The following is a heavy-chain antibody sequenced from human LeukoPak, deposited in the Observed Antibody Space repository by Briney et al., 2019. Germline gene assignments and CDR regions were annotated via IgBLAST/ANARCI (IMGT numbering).Heavy chain of an antibody. J-gene: IGHJ4*02. CDR2: ISSSSSYI. CDR1: GFTFSSYS. CDR3: ASEHGSGSYWDV. Sequence: GGSLRLSCAASGFTFSSYSMNWVRQAPGKGLEWVSSISSSSSYIYYADSVKGRLTISRDNAKNSLYLQMNSLRAEDTAVYYCASEHGSGSYWDVWGQGTLVTVSS. V-gene: IGHV3-21*01. D-gene: IGHD3-10*01.